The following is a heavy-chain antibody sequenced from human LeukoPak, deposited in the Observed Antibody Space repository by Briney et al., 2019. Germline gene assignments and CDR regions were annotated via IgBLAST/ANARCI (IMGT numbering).Heavy chain of an antibody. CDR1: GYTFTSYD. Sequence: ASVKVSCKASGYTFTSYDINWVRQATGQGLEWMGWMNSNSDNTGYAQKFQGRVTMTRNTSISTAYMELSSLRSEDTAVYYCARGPPEDWFNYWGQGTLVTVSS. CDR3: ARGPPEDWFNY. CDR2: MNSNSDNT. V-gene: IGHV1-8*01. D-gene: IGHD3/OR15-3a*01. J-gene: IGHJ4*02.